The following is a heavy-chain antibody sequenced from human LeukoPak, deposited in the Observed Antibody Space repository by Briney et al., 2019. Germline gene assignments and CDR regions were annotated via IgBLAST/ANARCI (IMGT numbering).Heavy chain of an antibody. CDR1: GFTFSSYG. V-gene: IGHV3-30*18. Sequence: GGSLRLSCAASGFTFSSYGMHWVRQAPGKGLEWVAVISYDGSNKYYADSVKGRFTISRDNSKNTLYLQMNSLRAEDTAVYYCAKKDSSGWYEGLFDYWGQGTLVTVSS. CDR3: AKKDSSGWYEGLFDY. CDR2: ISYDGSNK. D-gene: IGHD6-19*01. J-gene: IGHJ4*02.